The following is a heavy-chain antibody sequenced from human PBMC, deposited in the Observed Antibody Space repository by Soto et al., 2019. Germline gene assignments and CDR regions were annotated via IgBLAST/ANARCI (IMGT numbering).Heavy chain of an antibody. D-gene: IGHD3-10*01. CDR2: ISGSGGST. Sequence: GGSLRLSCAASGFTFSSYAMSWVRQAPGKGLEWVSAISGSGGSTYYADSVKGRFTISRDNSKSTLYLQMNSLRAEDTAVYYCAKDLEYYGSGSYYNLFDYWGQGTLVTVSS. J-gene: IGHJ4*02. CDR3: AKDLEYYGSGSYYNLFDY. CDR1: GFTFSSYA. V-gene: IGHV3-23*01.